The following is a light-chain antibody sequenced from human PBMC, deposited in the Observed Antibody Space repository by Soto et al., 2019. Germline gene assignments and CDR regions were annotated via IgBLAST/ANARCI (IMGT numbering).Light chain of an antibody. CDR2: SNN. CDR1: TSNIGSNY. V-gene: IGLV1-47*02. Sequence: QSVLTQPPSASGTPGQRVTISCSGSTSNIGSNYVYWYQQLPGTAPKLLIYSNNQRPSGVPDRFSGSKSGTSASLAISGIRSEDEADYYCAGWDDSLSGPVFGGGTKVTVL. CDR3: AGWDDSLSGPV. J-gene: IGLJ3*02.